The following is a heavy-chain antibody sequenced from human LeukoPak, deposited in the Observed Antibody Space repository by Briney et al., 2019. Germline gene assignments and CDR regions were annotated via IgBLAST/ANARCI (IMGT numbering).Heavy chain of an antibody. V-gene: IGHV1-2*06. CDR3: ARAGDVVTAIGGYYYYMDV. Sequence: GASVKLSCKASGYTFTGYYMHWVRQDPGQGLEWMGRINPNSGGTNYAQKFQGRVTMTRDTSISTAYMEMSRLRSDDTAVYYCARAGDVVTAIGGYYYYMDVWGKGTTVTVSS. J-gene: IGHJ6*03. CDR1: GYTFTGYY. D-gene: IGHD2-21*02. CDR2: INPNSGGT.